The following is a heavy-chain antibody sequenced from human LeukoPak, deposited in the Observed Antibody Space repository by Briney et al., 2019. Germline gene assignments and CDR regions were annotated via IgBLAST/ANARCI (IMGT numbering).Heavy chain of an antibody. CDR2: ISSSGSTI. D-gene: IGHD4-17*01. V-gene: IGHV3-11*01. Sequence: GGSLRPSCAASGFTFTDYYMSWIRKSPGKGLRWVSYISSSGSTIYYADSVKGRFTISRDNAKNSLYLQMNSLSAEDTAVYYCARVARDDYGDKGAPDYWGQGTLVTVSS. J-gene: IGHJ4*02. CDR1: GFTFTDYY. CDR3: ARVARDDYGDKGAPDY.